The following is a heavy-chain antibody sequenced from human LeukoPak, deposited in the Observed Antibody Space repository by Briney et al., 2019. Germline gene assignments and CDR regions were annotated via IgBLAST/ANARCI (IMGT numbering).Heavy chain of an antibody. CDR2: IKSEIDGGAT. CDR1: GFTFINTW. Sequence: GGSLRLSCAASGFTFINTWMNWVRQAPGKGLEWVGRIKSEIDGGATDYAAPVQGRFTISRDDSQATLYLQMNSLRAEDTAVYYCARAMDVWGQGTTVTVFS. V-gene: IGHV3-15*07. J-gene: IGHJ6*02. CDR3: ARAMDV.